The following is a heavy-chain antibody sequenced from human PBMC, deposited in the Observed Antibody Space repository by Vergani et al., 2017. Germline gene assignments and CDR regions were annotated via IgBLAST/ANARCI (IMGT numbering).Heavy chain of an antibody. CDR3: ARKGYDFWSGYYTPVLDC. D-gene: IGHD3-3*01. Sequence: QVQLVESGGGVVQPGRSLRLPCAASGFTFSSYAMHWVRQAPGKGLEWVAVISYDGSNKYYADSVKGRFTISRDNSKNTLYLQMNSLWAEDTAVYYCARKGYDFWSGYYTPVLDCWGQGTLVTVSS. J-gene: IGHJ4*02. CDR1: GFTFSSYA. CDR2: ISYDGSNK. V-gene: IGHV3-30-3*01.